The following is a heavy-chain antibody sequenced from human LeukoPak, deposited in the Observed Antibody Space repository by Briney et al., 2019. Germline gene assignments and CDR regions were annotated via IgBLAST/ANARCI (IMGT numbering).Heavy chain of an antibody. Sequence: GGSLRLSCAASGFTFSSYAMSWVRQAPGKGLEWVSGISGSGGSTYYADSVKGRFTISRDNSKNTLYLQMNSLRAEDTAVYYCAKDNYDSSGFLPDAFDIWGQGTMVTVSP. J-gene: IGHJ3*02. CDR2: ISGSGGST. D-gene: IGHD3-22*01. V-gene: IGHV3-23*01. CDR3: AKDNYDSSGFLPDAFDI. CDR1: GFTFSSYA.